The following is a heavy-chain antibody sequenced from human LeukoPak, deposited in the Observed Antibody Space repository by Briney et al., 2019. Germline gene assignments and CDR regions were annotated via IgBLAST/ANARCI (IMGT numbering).Heavy chain of an antibody. CDR1: GYTFTGYY. D-gene: IGHD3-10*01. CDR3: ASVTYYYGSGSYRTPPAFDY. J-gene: IGHJ4*02. CDR2: INPNSGGT. V-gene: IGHV1-2*02. Sequence: GASVKVSCKASGYTFTGYYMRWVRQAPGQGLEWMGWINPNSGGTNYAQKFQGRVTMTRDTSISTAYMELSRLRSDDTAVYYCASVTYYYGSGSYRTPPAFDYWGQGTLVTVSS.